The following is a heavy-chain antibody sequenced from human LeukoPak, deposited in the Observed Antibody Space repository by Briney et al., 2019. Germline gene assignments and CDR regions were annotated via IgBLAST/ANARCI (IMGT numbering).Heavy chain of an antibody. J-gene: IGHJ4*02. D-gene: IGHD2-2*01. V-gene: IGHV3-23*01. Sequence: PGGSLRPSCAASGLTFTSYAMSWVRQAPGKGLEWVSAISGSGSSTYYADSVKGRFTISRDNSKNTLYLQMNSLRAEDTAVYYCAKSTVVVPAAADYWGQGTLVTVSS. CDR2: ISGSGSST. CDR1: GLTFTSYA. CDR3: AKSTVVVPAAADY.